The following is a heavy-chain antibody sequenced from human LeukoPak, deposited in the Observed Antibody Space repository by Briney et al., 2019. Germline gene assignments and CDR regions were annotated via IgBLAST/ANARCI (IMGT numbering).Heavy chain of an antibody. CDR2: INPSGGST. CDR1: GYRFTTYY. J-gene: IGHJ3*02. D-gene: IGHD1-26*01. Sequence: ASVNVSCKASGYRFTTYYMHWVRQAPGQGLEWMGIINPSGGSTSNTQKFQGRVTMTRDTSTYTVYMELSSLRSEDTAVYYCARSGVRGATYPDAFDIWGQGTVVIISS. CDR3: ARSGVRGATYPDAFDI. V-gene: IGHV1-46*01.